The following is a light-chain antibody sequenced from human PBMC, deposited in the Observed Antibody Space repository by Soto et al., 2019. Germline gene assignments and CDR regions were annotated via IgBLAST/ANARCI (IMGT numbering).Light chain of an antibody. CDR2: GAS. CDR1: QSVSSN. J-gene: IGKJ1*01. CDR3: QQYGSSGT. Sequence: EIVLKQSPATLSLSPGERATLSCRASQSVSSNLAWYQRKPGQAPRLLIYGASTRATGIPDRFSGSGSGTDFTLTISRLEPEDFALYYCQQYGSSGTFGQGTKVDIK. V-gene: IGKV3-20*01.